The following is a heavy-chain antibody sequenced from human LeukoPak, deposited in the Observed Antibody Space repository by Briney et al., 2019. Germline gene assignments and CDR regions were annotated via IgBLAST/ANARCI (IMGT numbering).Heavy chain of an antibody. D-gene: IGHD3-10*01. V-gene: IGHV3-73*01. CDR3: AAGITLVRGGTFDI. J-gene: IGHJ3*02. CDR2: VTSKTNSYAT. CDR1: GFTFSGFI. Sequence: GGPLRLPCAASGFTFSGFIIHWVRQAPGKGLEWIGRVTSKTNSYATAYAASVKGRFTVPRDDSKKTAYLQMNSLKTEDTAVYYCAAGITLVRGGTFDIWGQGTMVIVSS.